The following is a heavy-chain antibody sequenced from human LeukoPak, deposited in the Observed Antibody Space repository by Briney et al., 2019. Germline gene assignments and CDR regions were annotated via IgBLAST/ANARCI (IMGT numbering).Heavy chain of an antibody. CDR3: AKDSYGIEEGEYSYYYYYMDV. V-gene: IGHV3-23*01. Sequence: GGSLRLSCAASGFTFSSYAMSWVRQAPGKGLEWVSAISGSGGSTYYADSVKGRFTISRDNSKNTLYLQMNSLRAEDTAVYYCAKDSYGIEEGEYSYYYYYMDVWGKGTTVTVSS. CDR1: GFTFSSYA. CDR2: ISGSGGST. J-gene: IGHJ6*03. D-gene: IGHD4-17*01.